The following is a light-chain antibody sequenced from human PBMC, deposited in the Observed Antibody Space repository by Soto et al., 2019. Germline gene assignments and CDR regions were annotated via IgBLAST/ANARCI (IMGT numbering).Light chain of an antibody. CDR2: EIN. CDR3: SSFAGSNNFPYG. Sequence: QAVLAQHPSASGSPGQSVTISCTGTSSDFGAYDYVSWYQQHPGKAPKLMIYEINSRPSGVPDRFSGSKSRNTASLTVSGLQAEDEADDYCSSFAGSNNFPYGFGTGTKGTVL. CDR1: SSDFGAYDY. V-gene: IGLV2-8*01. J-gene: IGLJ1*01.